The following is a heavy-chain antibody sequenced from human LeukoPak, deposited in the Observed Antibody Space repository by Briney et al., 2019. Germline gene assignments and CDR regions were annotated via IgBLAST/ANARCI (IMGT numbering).Heavy chain of an antibody. Sequence: GGSLRLSCTASGFTFGDYAMSWVRQAPGKGLEWVGFIRSKAYGGTTEYAASVKGRFTISRDDSKSIAYLQMNSLKTEDTAVYYCTGNQLLSPFDYWGQGTLVTVSS. CDR3: TGNQLLSPFDY. J-gene: IGHJ4*02. CDR1: GFTFGDYA. CDR2: IRSKAYGGTT. D-gene: IGHD2-2*01. V-gene: IGHV3-49*04.